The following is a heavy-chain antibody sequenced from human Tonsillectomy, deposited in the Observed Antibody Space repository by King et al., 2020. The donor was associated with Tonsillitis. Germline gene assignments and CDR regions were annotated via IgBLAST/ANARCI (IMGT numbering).Heavy chain of an antibody. D-gene: IGHD2-21*02. Sequence: ITLKESGPTLVKPTQTLTLTCTFSGFSLSTSGVGVGWIRQPPGKALEWLALIYWNDVKRYSPSLKSRLTNTKDTSKNPGVLTMTHMDPVETATYYCAHVVTAITYDAFDIWGQGTMVTVSS. CDR1: GFSLSTSGVG. V-gene: IGHV2-5*01. J-gene: IGHJ3*02. CDR2: IYWNDVK. CDR3: AHVVTAITYDAFDI.